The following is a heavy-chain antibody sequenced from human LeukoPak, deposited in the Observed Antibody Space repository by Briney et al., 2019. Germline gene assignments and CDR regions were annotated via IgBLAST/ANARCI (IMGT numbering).Heavy chain of an antibody. CDR3: ARAVVAAPVWFDP. Sequence: GASVKVSCKASGGTFSSYAISWVRQAPGQGLEWMGGIIPIFGTANYAQKFQGRVTITADKSTSTAYMELSSLRSEDTAVYYCARAVVAAPVWFDPWGQGTLVTVSS. V-gene: IGHV1-69*06. J-gene: IGHJ5*02. CDR1: GGTFSSYA. CDR2: IIPIFGTA. D-gene: IGHD2-15*01.